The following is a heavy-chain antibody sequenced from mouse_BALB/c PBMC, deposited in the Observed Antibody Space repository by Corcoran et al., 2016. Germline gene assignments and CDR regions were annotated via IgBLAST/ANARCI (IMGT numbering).Heavy chain of an antibody. V-gene: IGHV1-9*01. D-gene: IGHD2-1*01. CDR3: AREDYGNYEAMDY. CDR1: GYTFSSYW. CDR2: IVPGSGST. Sequence: QVQLQQSEAEMLKPGASVKISCKATGYTFSSYWIEWVKQRPGHGLEWIGEIVPGSGSTNYNEKFKGKATFTADTSSNTAYMQLSSLTSEDSAVYYCAREDYGNYEAMDYLGQGTSVTVSS. J-gene: IGHJ4*01.